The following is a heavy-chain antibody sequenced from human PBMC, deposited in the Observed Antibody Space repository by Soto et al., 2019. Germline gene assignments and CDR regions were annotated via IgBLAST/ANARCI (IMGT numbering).Heavy chain of an antibody. V-gene: IGHV4-59*01. CDR2: IYYSGST. CDR3: ARDVHYDYVWGSYRTYYFDY. Sequence: SETLSLTCTVSGGSISSYYWSWIRQPPGKGLEWIGYIYYSGSTNYNPSLKSRVTISVDTSKNQFSLKLSSVTAADTAVYYCARDVHYDYVWGSYRTYYFDYWGQGTLVTVSS. CDR1: GGSISSYY. J-gene: IGHJ4*02. D-gene: IGHD3-16*02.